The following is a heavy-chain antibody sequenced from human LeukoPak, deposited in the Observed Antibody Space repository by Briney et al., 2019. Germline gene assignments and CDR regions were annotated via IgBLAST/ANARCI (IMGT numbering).Heavy chain of an antibody. CDR1: GFTSDDYG. Sequence: GGSLRLSCAASGFTSDDYGMSWVRQAPGKGLEWVANIKDFGSEKYYVDSVKGRFTISRDNAKNSLYLQMNSLRAEDTALYYCVRTRVVVTAYFDYWGQGTLVTVSS. CDR3: VRTRVVVTAYFDY. D-gene: IGHD2-21*02. J-gene: IGHJ4*02. V-gene: IGHV3-7*01. CDR2: IKDFGSEK.